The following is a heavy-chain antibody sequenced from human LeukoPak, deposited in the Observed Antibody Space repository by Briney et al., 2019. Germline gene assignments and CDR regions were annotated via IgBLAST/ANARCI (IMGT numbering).Heavy chain of an antibody. CDR1: GYTFTGYY. J-gene: IGHJ5*02. CDR3: ARDNSVEDTAWWFDP. V-gene: IGHV1-2*02. CDR2: VNPDNGVT. D-gene: IGHD4-23*01. Sequence: ASVKVSCKTSGYTFTGYYVNWVRQAPGQGLEWMGWVNPDNGVTHFSQKFQGRVTMTRDMSTSTDYMELSSLRSEDTAAYYCARDNSVEDTAWWFDPWGQGTLVTVSS.